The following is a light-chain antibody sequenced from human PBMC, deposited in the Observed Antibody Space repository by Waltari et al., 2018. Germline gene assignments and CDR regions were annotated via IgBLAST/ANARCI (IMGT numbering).Light chain of an antibody. CDR2: DVN. CDR3: ASYAGYNNLDVL. Sequence: QSALTQPPSASGSAGQSVTISCTGTKRDVGRYQYVSWYQQLPGEAPKLIIFDVNRRSSGIPDRFSGSKSGNTASLTVSGLQSEDEATYYCASYAGYNNLDVLFGGGTKLTVL. V-gene: IGLV2-8*01. CDR1: KRDVGRYQY. J-gene: IGLJ2*01.